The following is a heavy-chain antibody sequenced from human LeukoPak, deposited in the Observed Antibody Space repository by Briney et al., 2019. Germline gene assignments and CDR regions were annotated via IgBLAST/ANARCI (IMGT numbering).Heavy chain of an antibody. D-gene: IGHD5-12*01. J-gene: IGHJ4*02. CDR2: ISPDGTT. CDR1: GFTFSDYV. CDR3: ARESQGGSDY. V-gene: IGHV3-64*01. Sequence: GGSLRLSCAASGFTFSDYVMHWVRQAPGKGPESISAISPDGTTYYANFVKGRSTISGDNSQRTLFLQMGSLTIEDTAVYYCARESQGGSDYWGQGTLVTVSS.